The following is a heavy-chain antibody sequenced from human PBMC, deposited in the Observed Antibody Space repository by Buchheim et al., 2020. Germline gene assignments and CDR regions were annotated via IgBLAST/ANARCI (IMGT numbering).Heavy chain of an antibody. D-gene: IGHD6-13*01. V-gene: IGHV3-23*01. CDR3: AKDFGPGVSAAGPDAFDI. Sequence: EVQLLESGGDLVQPGGSLRLSCAASGFPFGSYAMSWVRQAPGKGLEWVSVISGSGDNTYYAESVKDRFIISRDNSKNTLFLLLSSLRDDDTAVYFCAKDFGPGVSAAGPDAFDIWGQGT. CDR2: ISGSGDNT. J-gene: IGHJ3*02. CDR1: GFPFGSYA.